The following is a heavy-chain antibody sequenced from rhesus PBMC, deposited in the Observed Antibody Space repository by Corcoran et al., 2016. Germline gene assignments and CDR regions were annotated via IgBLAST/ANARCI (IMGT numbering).Heavy chain of an antibody. CDR1: GASISSNW. V-gene: IGHV4-80*01. D-gene: IGHD2-2*01. CDR2: INGNSRST. CDR3: ARVGYCTSTTCYGYFDY. Sequence: QVQLQESGPGLVKPSETLSLTCTVSGASISSNWWSWIRQPPGKGLEWIGGINGNSRSTNSTPSLKRRGTLSKEASKNQFSRKLSSWTAADTAVYYGARVGYCTSTTCYGYFDYWGQGVLVTVSS. J-gene: IGHJ4*01.